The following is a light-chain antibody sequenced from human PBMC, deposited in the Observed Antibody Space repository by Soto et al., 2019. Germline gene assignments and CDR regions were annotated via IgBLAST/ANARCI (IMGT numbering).Light chain of an antibody. CDR2: GNS. V-gene: IGLV1-40*01. CDR1: SSNIGAGYD. CDR3: QSSDSSLSGWV. Sequence: QSVLTQPPSVSGAPGQRVTISCTGSSSNIGAGYDVHWYQQLPGTAPKLLIYGNSNRPSGVPDRFSGSKSGTSASLAITGLQAEDEADYDCQSSDSSLSGWVFGGGTTLTVL. J-gene: IGLJ3*02.